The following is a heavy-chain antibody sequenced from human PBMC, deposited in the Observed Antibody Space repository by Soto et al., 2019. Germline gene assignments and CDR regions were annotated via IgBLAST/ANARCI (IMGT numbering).Heavy chain of an antibody. J-gene: IGHJ4*02. CDR3: ASGTGGYDSDYFDY. CDR1: GFTFSSYE. V-gene: IGHV3-48*03. Sequence: EVQLVESGGGLVQPGGSLRLSCAASGFTFSSYEMNWVRQAPGKGLEWVSYISSSGSTIYYADSVKGRFTISRDNAKNALYLQMNSLRAEDTAVYYCASGTGGYDSDYFDYWGQGTLVTVSS. CDR2: ISSSGSTI. D-gene: IGHD5-12*01.